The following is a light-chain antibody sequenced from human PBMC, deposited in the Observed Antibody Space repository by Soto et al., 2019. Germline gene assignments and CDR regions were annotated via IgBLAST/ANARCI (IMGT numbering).Light chain of an antibody. CDR1: ESVSSSY. V-gene: IGKV3-20*01. CDR2: GAS. Sequence: IRVSKSPGTLSLSPGARATLSCRASESVSSSYLAWYQQKPGQAPRLLIYGASSRATGTPDRFSGSGSGTDFTLTISRLQPEDFAVYYCQQYGSLSWTFGQGTKVDI. J-gene: IGKJ1*01. CDR3: QQYGSLSWT.